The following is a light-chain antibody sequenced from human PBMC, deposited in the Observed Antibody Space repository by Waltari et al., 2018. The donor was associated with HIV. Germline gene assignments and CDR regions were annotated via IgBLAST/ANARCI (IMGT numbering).Light chain of an antibody. Sequence: AIQLTQSPSSLSASIGDTVTITCRASQGIRSALAWYQQRPGNPPRLLIYDVSRLQNGAPSRFSGTGYGTDFTLTINSVQPEDLATYYCQQFSSYPWTFGQGTKVDLK. CDR2: DVS. CDR1: QGIRSA. V-gene: IGKV1-13*02. J-gene: IGKJ1*01. CDR3: QQFSSYPWT.